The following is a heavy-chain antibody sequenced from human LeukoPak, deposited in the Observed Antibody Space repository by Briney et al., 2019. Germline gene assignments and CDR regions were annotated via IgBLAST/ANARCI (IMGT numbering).Heavy chain of an antibody. CDR1: GYSISSGYY. V-gene: IGHV4-38-2*02. D-gene: IGHD3-10*01. CDR3: AKSNGYGLVDI. Sequence: SETLSLTCTVSGYSISSGYYWGWIRQPPGKGLEWIGSIFYSGSTYYSPSLKSRVTISLDTSRNQFSLKLNSVTAADTAVYYCAKSNGYGLVDIWGQGTMVTVSS. CDR2: IFYSGST. J-gene: IGHJ3*02.